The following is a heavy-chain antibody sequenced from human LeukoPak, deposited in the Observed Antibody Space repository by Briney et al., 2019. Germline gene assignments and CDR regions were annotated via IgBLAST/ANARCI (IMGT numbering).Heavy chain of an antibody. Sequence: GGSLRLSCAASGFTFDDYAMHWVRQAPGKGLEWFSGISWNSGSIGYADSVKGRFTISRDNAKNSLYLQMNSLRAEDTALYYCAKDMYGSGSFPDYWGQGTLVTVSS. D-gene: IGHD3-10*01. J-gene: IGHJ4*02. V-gene: IGHV3-9*01. CDR2: ISWNSGSI. CDR3: AKDMYGSGSFPDY. CDR1: GFTFDDYA.